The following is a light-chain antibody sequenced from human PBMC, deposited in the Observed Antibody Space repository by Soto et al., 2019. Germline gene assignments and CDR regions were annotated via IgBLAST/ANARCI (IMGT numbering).Light chain of an antibody. CDR2: GAS. V-gene: IGKV3-15*01. J-gene: IGKJ1*01. CDR1: QSVSSK. Sequence: EIVMTQSPATLSVSPGEGATLSCRASQSVSSKLAWYQQKPGQAPRLLIYGASTRATGIPARFSGSGSGTEFTLIISSLQSEDSAVYYCQQYGSSPRTCGQGTKVDIK. CDR3: QQYGSSPRT.